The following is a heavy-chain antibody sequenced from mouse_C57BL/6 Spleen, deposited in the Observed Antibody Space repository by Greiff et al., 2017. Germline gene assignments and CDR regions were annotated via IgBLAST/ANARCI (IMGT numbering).Heavy chain of an antibody. CDR1: GYTFTDYE. D-gene: IGHD3-1*01. CDR3: TRSSGGNYFDY. Sequence: QVQLKQSGAELVRPGASVTLSCKASGYTFTDYEMHWVKQTPVHGLEWIGAIDPETGGTAYNQKFKGKAILTADKSSSTAYMELRSLTSEDSAVYYCTRSSGGNYFDYWGQGTTLTVSS. J-gene: IGHJ2*01. V-gene: IGHV1-15*01. CDR2: IDPETGGT.